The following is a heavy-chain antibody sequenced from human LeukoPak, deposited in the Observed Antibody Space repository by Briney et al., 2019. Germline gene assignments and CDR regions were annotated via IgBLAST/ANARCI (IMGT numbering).Heavy chain of an antibody. CDR3: ARGSGSSHWLVDY. J-gene: IGHJ4*02. D-gene: IGHD6-13*01. CDR1: GFTFSTYS. V-gene: IGHV3-48*01. CDR2: ISSSSISV. Sequence: GGSLRLSCAASGFTFSTYSMNWVRQAPGKGLEWVSYISSSSISVDYADSMKGRFTISRDNAKNSQYLQMNSLRAEDTAIYYCARGSGSSHWLVDYWGQGTLVTVSS.